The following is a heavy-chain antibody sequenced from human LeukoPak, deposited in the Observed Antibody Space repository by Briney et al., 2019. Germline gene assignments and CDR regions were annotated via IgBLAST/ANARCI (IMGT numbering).Heavy chain of an antibody. CDR2: IYYSGST. CDR3: GRIAYAGFPRQDY. Sequence: TSSETLSLTCTVSGGSISSSSYYWVWIRQPPGKGLEWIGSIYYSGSTYYNPSLKSRVTISVDTSKNQFSLKLSSVTAADTAVYYCGRIAYAGFPRQDYWGQGTLVTVSS. V-gene: IGHV4-39*01. CDR1: GGSISSSSYY. J-gene: IGHJ4*02. D-gene: IGHD2-2*01.